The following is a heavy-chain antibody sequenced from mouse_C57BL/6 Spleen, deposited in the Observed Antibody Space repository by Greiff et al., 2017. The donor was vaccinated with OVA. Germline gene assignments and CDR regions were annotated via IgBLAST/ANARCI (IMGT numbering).Heavy chain of an antibody. CDR1: GFSFNTYA. CDR2: IRSKSNNYAT. CDR3: VGEYYYGSSYGYFDV. Sequence: EVKLMESGGGLVQPKGSLKLSCAASGFSFNTYAMNWVRQAPGKGLEWVARIRSKSNNYATYYADSVKDRFTISRDDSESMLYLQMNNLKTEDTAMYYCVGEYYYGSSYGYFDVWGTGTTVTVSS. D-gene: IGHD1-1*01. V-gene: IGHV10-1*01. J-gene: IGHJ1*03.